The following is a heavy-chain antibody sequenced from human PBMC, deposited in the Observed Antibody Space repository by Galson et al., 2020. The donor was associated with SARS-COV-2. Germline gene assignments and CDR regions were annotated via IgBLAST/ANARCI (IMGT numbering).Heavy chain of an antibody. CDR2: IWYDGSNK. CDR1: GFTFSSYD. Sequence: GGSLRLSCAASGFTFSSYDMHWVRQAPGKGLEWVAVIWYDGSNKYYADSVKGRFTISRDNSKNTLYLQMNSLRAEDTAVYYCAKSSGGSSSLFDFYMDVWGKGTTVTVSS. CDR3: AKSSGGSSSLFDFYMDV. J-gene: IGHJ6*03. D-gene: IGHD6-6*01. V-gene: IGHV3-33*06.